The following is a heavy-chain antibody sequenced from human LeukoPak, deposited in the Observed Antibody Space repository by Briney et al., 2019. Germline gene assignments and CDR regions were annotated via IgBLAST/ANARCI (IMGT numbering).Heavy chain of an antibody. CDR2: IYYSGST. Sequence: SETLSLTCTVSGGSISSSSYYWGWIRQPPGKGLEWIGSIYYSGSTYYNPSLKSRVTISVDTSKNQFSLKLSSVTAADTAVYYCARHGGSYGDWYFDYWGQGTLVTVSS. D-gene: IGHD4-17*01. J-gene: IGHJ4*02. V-gene: IGHV4-39*01. CDR3: ARHGGSYGDWYFDY. CDR1: GGSISSSSYY.